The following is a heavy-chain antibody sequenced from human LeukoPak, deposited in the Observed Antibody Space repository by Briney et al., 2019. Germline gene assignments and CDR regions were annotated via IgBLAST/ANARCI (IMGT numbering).Heavy chain of an antibody. D-gene: IGHD6-13*01. V-gene: IGHV3-9*01. CDR3: AKLTYSSSWYEVGWFDP. CDR1: GFTFDDYA. Sequence: GGSLRLSCAASGFTFDDYAMHWVRQAPGKGLEWVSGISWNSGSIGYADSVKGRFTIPRDNAKNSLYLQMNSLRAEDTALYYCAKLTYSSSWYEVGWFDPWGQGTLVTVSS. CDR2: ISWNSGSI. J-gene: IGHJ5*02.